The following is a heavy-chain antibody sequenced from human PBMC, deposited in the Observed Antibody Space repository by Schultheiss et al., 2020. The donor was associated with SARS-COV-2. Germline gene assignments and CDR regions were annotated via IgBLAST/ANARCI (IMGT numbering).Heavy chain of an antibody. V-gene: IGHV4-61*01. Sequence: SETLSLTCTVSGGSVSSGSYYWSWIRQPPGKGLEWIGYIYYSGSTYYNPSLKSRVTISVDTSKNQFSLKLSSVTAADTAVYYCARLEATMNFDYWGQGTLVTVSS. CDR1: GGSVSSGSYY. CDR2: IYYSGST. CDR3: ARLEATMNFDY. D-gene: IGHD5-24*01. J-gene: IGHJ4*02.